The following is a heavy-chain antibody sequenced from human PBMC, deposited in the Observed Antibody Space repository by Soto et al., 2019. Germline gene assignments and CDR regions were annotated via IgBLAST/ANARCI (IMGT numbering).Heavy chain of an antibody. V-gene: IGHV3-30-3*01. J-gene: IGHJ4*02. CDR1: GFTFSSYA. Sequence: QVQLVESGGGVVQPGRSLRLSCAASGFTFSSYAMHWVRQAPGKGLEWVAVISYDGSNKYYADSVKGRFTISRDNSKNTLDLQVNSLRPEDTAVEYGSRGDESMAVAGIIRLSAPLAADYFDFWGQGTLVTGSS. CDR3: SRGDESMAVAGIIRLSAPLAADYFDF. D-gene: IGHD6-19*01. CDR2: ISYDGSNK.